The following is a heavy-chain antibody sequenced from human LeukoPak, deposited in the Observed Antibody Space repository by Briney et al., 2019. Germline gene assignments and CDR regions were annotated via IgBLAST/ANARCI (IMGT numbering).Heavy chain of an antibody. Sequence: GGSLRLSCAASGFTFSDYHMSWIRQAPGKGLEWVSYISSSGLTIYYADSVKGRFTISRDNAKNSLYLQMNSLRAEDTAVYYCARSARLMKGVVEVTALDDWGQGTLVTVSS. J-gene: IGHJ4*02. CDR2: ISSSGLTI. CDR1: GFTFSDYH. V-gene: IGHV3-11*01. CDR3: ARSARLMKGVVEVTALDD. D-gene: IGHD3-3*01.